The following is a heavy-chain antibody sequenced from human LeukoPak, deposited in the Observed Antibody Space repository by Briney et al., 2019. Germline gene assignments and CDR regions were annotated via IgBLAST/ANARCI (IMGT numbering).Heavy chain of an antibody. CDR3: ARGGPYSSGWYNWFDP. CDR1: GGTFSSYA. V-gene: IGHV1-69*05. Sequence: WASVKVSCTASGGTFSSYAISWVRQAPGQGLEWMGGIIPIFGTANYAQKFQGRVTITTDESTSTAYMELSSLRSEDTAVYYCARGGPYSSGWYNWFDPWGQGTLVTVSS. J-gene: IGHJ5*02. CDR2: IIPIFGTA. D-gene: IGHD6-19*01.